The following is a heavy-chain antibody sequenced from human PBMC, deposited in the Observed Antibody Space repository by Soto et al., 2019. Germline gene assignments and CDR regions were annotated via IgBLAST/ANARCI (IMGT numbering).Heavy chain of an antibody. CDR1: GFTFDDYT. J-gene: IGHJ4*02. CDR3: AIEQKDYYESSGYFSNFFDS. CDR2: ITWDGDST. Sequence: GGSLRLSCAASGFTFDDYTMHWVRQAPGKGLEWVSLITWDGDSTYCADSVKGRFTISRDNSKNSLYLQMNSLRTEDTALFYCAIEQKDYYESSGYFSNFFDSWGQGTLVTVSS. V-gene: IGHV3-43*01. D-gene: IGHD3-22*01.